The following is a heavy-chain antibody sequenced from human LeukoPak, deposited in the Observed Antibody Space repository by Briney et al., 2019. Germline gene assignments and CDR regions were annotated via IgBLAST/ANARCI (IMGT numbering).Heavy chain of an antibody. J-gene: IGHJ4*02. V-gene: IGHV4-59*01. Sequence: SETLFLTCTISADSITSNYWSWIRQPPGKGLEWIGYIYNTGSTNYNPSLESRVTISIDTSENQFSLKLSSVTPADTAVYYCARDSEQYHDYWGQGTLVTVSS. D-gene: IGHD1-26*01. CDR2: IYNTGST. CDR1: ADSITSNY. CDR3: ARDSEQYHDY.